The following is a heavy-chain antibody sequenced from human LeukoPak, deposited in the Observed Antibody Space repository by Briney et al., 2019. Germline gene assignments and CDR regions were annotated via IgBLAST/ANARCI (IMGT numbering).Heavy chain of an antibody. CDR1: GFTFSSHG. D-gene: IGHD5-24*01. CDR3: AKDDAWLQYGN. CDR2: ISPIGGMS. V-gene: IGHV3-23*01. J-gene: IGHJ4*02. Sequence: GGTLRLSCAGSGFTFSSHGMNWVRQAPGKGLEWVSGISPIGGMSYYTDSVQDRFTISRDNSKNTQSLQMNSLRAEDTAVYYCAKDDAWLQYGNWGRGTLVTVSS.